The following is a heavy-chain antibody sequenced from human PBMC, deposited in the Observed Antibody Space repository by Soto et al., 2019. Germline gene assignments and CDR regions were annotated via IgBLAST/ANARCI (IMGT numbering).Heavy chain of an antibody. D-gene: IGHD1-1*01. Sequence: ASVKVSCKASGYTFTTYYIHWVRQAPGQGFEWMGIIDPSGGSTSYAQKFQGRVTMTRDTSTSTVYMELSRLRSEDTAVYYCARGRPYNRYGDDAFDSWGKGTMVTV. V-gene: IGHV1-46*03. CDR3: ARGRPYNRYGDDAFDS. CDR1: GYTFTTYY. CDR2: IDPSGGST. J-gene: IGHJ3*02.